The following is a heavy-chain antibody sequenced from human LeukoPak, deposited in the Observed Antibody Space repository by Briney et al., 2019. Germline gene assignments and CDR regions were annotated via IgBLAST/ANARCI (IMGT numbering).Heavy chain of an antibody. Sequence: GESLKISCKGSGYSFTSYWNGWVRQMPGKGLEWMGIIYPGESDTKYSPSFQGQVSISADKSISTAYLQWGSLKASDTAMYYCARTHSNYMIDYWGQGTLVTVSS. D-gene: IGHD4-11*01. J-gene: IGHJ4*02. V-gene: IGHV5-51*01. CDR1: GYSFTSYW. CDR3: ARTHSNYMIDY. CDR2: IYPGESDT.